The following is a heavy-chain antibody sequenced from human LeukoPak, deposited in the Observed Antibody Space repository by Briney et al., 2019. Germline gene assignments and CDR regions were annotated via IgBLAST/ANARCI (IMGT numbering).Heavy chain of an antibody. Sequence: ASVKVSCKASGYTFTSYAMNWVRQAPGQGLEWMGWINTNSGNPTYAQGFTGRFVFSLDTSVSTAYLHISSLKAEDTAVYYCARGYSSSWYPQYYYMDVWGKGTTVTVSS. J-gene: IGHJ6*03. D-gene: IGHD6-13*01. CDR1: GYTFTSYA. V-gene: IGHV7-4-1*02. CDR2: INTNSGNP. CDR3: ARGYSSSWYPQYYYMDV.